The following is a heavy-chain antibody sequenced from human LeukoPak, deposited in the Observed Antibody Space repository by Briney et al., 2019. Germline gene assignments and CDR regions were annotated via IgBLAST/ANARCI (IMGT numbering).Heavy chain of an antibody. D-gene: IGHD5-18*01. CDR2: ISYDGSNK. V-gene: IGHV3-30*18. CDR3: AKDHLAGYSYGGYYFDY. Sequence: PGGSPRLSCAASGFTFSNYGMHWVRQAPGKGLEWVAVISYDGSNKNYVDSVKGRFTISRDNSKNTLYLQMSSLRGEDTAVYYCAKDHLAGYSYGGYYFDYWGQGTLVTVSS. CDR1: GFTFSNYG. J-gene: IGHJ4*02.